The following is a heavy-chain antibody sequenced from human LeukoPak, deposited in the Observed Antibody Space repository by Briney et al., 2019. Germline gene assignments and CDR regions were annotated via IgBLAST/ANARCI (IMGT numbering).Heavy chain of an antibody. CDR2: IYYSGST. D-gene: IGHD3-22*01. J-gene: IGHJ3*02. CDR1: GGSISSYY. Sequence: SETLSLTCSVSGGSISSYYWSWIRQPPGKGLEWIGFIYYSGSTNYNPSLKSRVTISVDTSKNQFSLKLSSVTAADMAVYYCAKSVVVATTRLGPFDTWGQGTMVTVSS. V-gene: IGHV4-59*08. CDR3: AKSVVVATTRLGPFDT.